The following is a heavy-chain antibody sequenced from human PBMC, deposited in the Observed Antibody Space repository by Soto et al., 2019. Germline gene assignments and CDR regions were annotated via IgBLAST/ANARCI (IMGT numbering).Heavy chain of an antibody. CDR1: GGTFSSYA. CDR3: ARDDSSRDAHGY. CDR2: IIPIFGTA. V-gene: IGHV1-69*13. D-gene: IGHD6-13*01. J-gene: IGHJ4*02. Sequence: SVKVSCKASGGTFSSYAISWVRQAPGQGLEWMGGIIPIFGTANYAQKFQGRVTITADESTSTAYMELSSLRSEDTAVFYCARDDSSRDAHGYWGRGTLVTVSS.